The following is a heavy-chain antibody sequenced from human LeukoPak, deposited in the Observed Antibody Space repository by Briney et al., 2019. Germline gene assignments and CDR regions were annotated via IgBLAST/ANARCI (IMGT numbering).Heavy chain of an antibody. Sequence: GGSLRLSCAASGFTFSSYAVSWVRQAPGKGLEWVSAISCSCGSTYYADSVNGRFTISRDNSKNTLYLQMNSLRAEDTAVYYCAKDAPDYGDSLNAFDIWGQGTMVTVSS. J-gene: IGHJ3*02. CDR3: AKDAPDYGDSLNAFDI. V-gene: IGHV3-23*01. D-gene: IGHD4-17*01. CDR1: GFTFSSYA. CDR2: ISCSCGST.